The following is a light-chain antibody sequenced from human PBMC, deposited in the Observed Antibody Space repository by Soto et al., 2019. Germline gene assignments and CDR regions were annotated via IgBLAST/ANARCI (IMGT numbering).Light chain of an antibody. V-gene: IGKV3-15*01. CDR3: QQYNTWPPLT. CDR1: QSLSSN. J-gene: IGKJ4*01. CDR2: GAS. Sequence: EIVMTQSPATLSVSPGERATLSCRASQSLSSNVAWYQQKPGQAPRLLIHGASTRATGIPARFSGSGSGTEFTLTISSLQSEDFAVYYCQQYNTWPPLTFGGGTKVEIK.